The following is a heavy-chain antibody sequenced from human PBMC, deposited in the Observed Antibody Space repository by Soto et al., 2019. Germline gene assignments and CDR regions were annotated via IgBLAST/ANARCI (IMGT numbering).Heavy chain of an antibody. CDR1: GGSISSGGYY. V-gene: IGHV4-31*03. D-gene: IGHD3-10*01. CDR2: IYYSGNT. Sequence: PSETLSLTCTVSGGSISSGGYYWTWIRQHPGKGLEWIGYIYYSGNTYYNPSLKSRVTISVDTSKNQFSLKLSSVTAADTAVYYCARVSGIYYYGMDVWGQGTTVTVSS. J-gene: IGHJ6*02. CDR3: ARVSGIYYYGMDV.